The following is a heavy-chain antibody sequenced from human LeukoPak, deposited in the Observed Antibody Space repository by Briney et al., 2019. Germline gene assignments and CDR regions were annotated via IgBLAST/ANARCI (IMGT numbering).Heavy chain of an antibody. Sequence: PGGSLRLSCAASGFTFSSYDMHWVRHATGKGLEWVSAIGTAGDTYYPGSVKGRFTISRENAKNSLYLQMNSLRAGDTAVYYCARGLYSSGWYGGSKAFDIWGQGTMVTVSS. CDR1: GFTFSSYD. CDR3: ARGLYSSGWYGGSKAFDI. CDR2: IGTAGDT. J-gene: IGHJ3*02. V-gene: IGHV3-13*01. D-gene: IGHD6-19*01.